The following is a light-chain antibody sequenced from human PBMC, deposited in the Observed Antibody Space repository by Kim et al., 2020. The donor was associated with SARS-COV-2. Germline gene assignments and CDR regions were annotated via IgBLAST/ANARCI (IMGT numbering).Light chain of an antibody. CDR2: GAS. J-gene: IGKJ2*01. V-gene: IGKV3-15*01. CDR1: QSVSKN. CDR3: QQYNNWPPEYT. Sequence: SPGERATLSCRASQSVSKNLAWYQQKPGQAPRLLIYGASNRATGIPARFTGSGSGTEFTLSISSLQSEDFAVYYCQQYNNWPPEYTFGQGTKLEI.